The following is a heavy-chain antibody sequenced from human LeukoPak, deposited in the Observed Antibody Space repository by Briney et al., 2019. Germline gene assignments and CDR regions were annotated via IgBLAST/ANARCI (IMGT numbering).Heavy chain of an antibody. Sequence: SETLSLTCTVSGDSISGYYWSWIRQPPGRGLEWIGYIYYSGSATYNPSLKSRVTISVDTSKNQFSLKLSSVTAADTAVYYCARAVGRSYYDYWGQGTLVTVSS. CDR3: ARAVGRSYYDY. V-gene: IGHV4-59*08. J-gene: IGHJ4*02. CDR2: IYYSGSA. CDR1: GDSISGYY. D-gene: IGHD3-10*01.